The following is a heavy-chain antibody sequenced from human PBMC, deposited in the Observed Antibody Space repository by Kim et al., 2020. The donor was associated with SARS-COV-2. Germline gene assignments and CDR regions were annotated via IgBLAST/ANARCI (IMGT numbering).Heavy chain of an antibody. J-gene: IGHJ2*01. CDR2: IIPIFGTA. Sequence: SVKVSCKASGGTFSSYAISWVRQAPGQGLEWMGGIIPIFGTANYAQKFQGRVTITADESTSTAYMELSSLRSEDTAVYYCARDPRSSWYAVSWYFDLWGRGTLVTVSS. CDR3: ARDPRSSWYAVSWYFDL. D-gene: IGHD6-13*01. V-gene: IGHV1-69*13. CDR1: GGTFSSYA.